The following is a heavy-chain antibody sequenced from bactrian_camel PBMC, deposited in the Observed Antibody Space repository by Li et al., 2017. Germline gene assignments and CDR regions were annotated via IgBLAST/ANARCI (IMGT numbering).Heavy chain of an antibody. J-gene: IGHJ6*01. CDR1: NHPVNTRC. D-gene: IGHD5*01. V-gene: IGHV3S53*01. CDR3: ARHSGWGRCPGDINGVAMTS. Sequence: VQLVESGGGSVQPGGSLRLSCEVSNHPVNTRCMGWFRQAPGKEREAVALINDDGTTNYADSVKGRFTVSRDNAKNTLYLQMNSLKPDDTAMYYCARHSGWGRCPGDINGVAMTSWGQGTQVTVS. CDR2: INDDGTT.